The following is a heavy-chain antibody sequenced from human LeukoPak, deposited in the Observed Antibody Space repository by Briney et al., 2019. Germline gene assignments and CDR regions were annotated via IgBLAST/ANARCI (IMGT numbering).Heavy chain of an antibody. D-gene: IGHD2-2*02. V-gene: IGHV4-34*01. CDR1: RFTFSSYA. J-gene: IGHJ5*02. CDR3: AREAVVVPAAIWARWFDP. Sequence: GSLRLSCAASRFTFSSYAMSWVRQAPGKGLEWIGEINHSGSTNYNPSLKSRVTISVDTSKNQFSLKLSSVTAADTAVYYCAREAVVVPAAIWARWFDPWGQGTLVTVSS. CDR2: INHSGST.